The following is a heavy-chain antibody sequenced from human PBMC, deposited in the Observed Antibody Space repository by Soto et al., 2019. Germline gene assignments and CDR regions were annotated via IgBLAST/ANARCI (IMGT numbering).Heavy chain of an antibody. CDR3: AREGGYCSSTSCYEVAGWFDP. V-gene: IGHV1-46*01. Sequence: QVQLVQSGAEVKKPGASVKVSCKASGYTFTSYYMHWVRQAPGQGLEWMGIINPSGGSTSYAQKFQGRVTMTRDTSTSTVYMELSSLRYEDTAVYYCAREGGYCSSTSCYEVAGWFDPWGQGTLVTVSS. CDR2: INPSGGST. J-gene: IGHJ5*02. CDR1: GYTFTSYY. D-gene: IGHD2-2*01.